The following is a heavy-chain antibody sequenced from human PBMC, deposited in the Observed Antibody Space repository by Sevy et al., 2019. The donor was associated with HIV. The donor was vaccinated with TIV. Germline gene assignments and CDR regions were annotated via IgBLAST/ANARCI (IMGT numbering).Heavy chain of an antibody. CDR1: GGSMNDYY. V-gene: IGHV4-59*01. CDR3: GRGSRYFDL. Sequence: SETLSLTCTVSGGSMNDYYWTWIRQTPGKRLEWIGYIFSKGSTNHHRSHESRAIISVDMSRNQVFLTVNSVTAADTAVYFCGRGSRYFDLWGRGTLVTVSS. D-gene: IGHD3-16*01. CDR2: IFSKGST. J-gene: IGHJ2*01.